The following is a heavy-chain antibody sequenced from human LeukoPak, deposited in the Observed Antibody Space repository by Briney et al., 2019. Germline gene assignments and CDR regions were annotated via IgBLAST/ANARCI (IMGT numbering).Heavy chain of an antibody. V-gene: IGHV4-59*01. J-gene: IGHJ6*02. Sequence: SETLSLTCTVSGGSISSYYWSWIRQPPGKGLEWIGYVYYSGSTNYNPSLKSRVTISVDTSKNQFSLKLSSVTAADTAVYYCARDGCSGGSCYYYYYGMDVWGQGTTVTVSS. CDR3: ARDGCSGGSCYYYYYGMDV. D-gene: IGHD2-15*01. CDR2: VYYSGST. CDR1: GGSISSYY.